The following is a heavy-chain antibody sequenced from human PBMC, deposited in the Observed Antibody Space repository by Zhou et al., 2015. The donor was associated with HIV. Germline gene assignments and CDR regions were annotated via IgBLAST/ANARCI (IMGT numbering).Heavy chain of an antibody. J-gene: IGHJ6*02. D-gene: IGHD5-12*01. CDR1: GGTFSSYG. Sequence: QVQLVQSGTEVKKPGSSVKVSCKASGGTFSSYGISWVRQAPGQGLEWMGGIIPRFGAPNYAQQFQGRVAITADEFTGTAYMQLSRLRSEDTAVYYCAGFHSGYDRVEWGVMDVWGQGTTVTVSS. V-gene: IGHV1-69*01. CDR2: IIPRFGAP. CDR3: AGFHSGYDRVEWGVMDV.